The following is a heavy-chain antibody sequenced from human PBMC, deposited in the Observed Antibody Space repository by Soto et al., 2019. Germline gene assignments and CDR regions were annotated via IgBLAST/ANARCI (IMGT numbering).Heavy chain of an antibody. J-gene: IGHJ6*02. V-gene: IGHV4-4*02. Sequence: QVQLQESGPGLVKPSGTLSLTCDVSGASIRSSNWWSWVRQPPGKGLEWIGKIYDSGSTNYNPSLKSRVIITVDTFKNQFSLELRSVTAADTAVYYCARDRLFLEDLHNHAMDVWGLGTTVTVSS. D-gene: IGHD3-3*01. CDR2: IYDSGST. CDR1: GASIRSSNW. CDR3: ARDRLFLEDLHNHAMDV.